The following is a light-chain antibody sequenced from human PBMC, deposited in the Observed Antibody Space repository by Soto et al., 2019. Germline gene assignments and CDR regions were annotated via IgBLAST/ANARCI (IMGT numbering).Light chain of an antibody. CDR3: SSYAGINDV. J-gene: IGLJ1*01. CDR1: SSDVGGYNY. Sequence: QSALTQPPSASGSPGQSVTISCTGTSSDVGGYNYVSWYQQHPGKAPKLMIYEVSKRPSGVPDRFSGSKSGNTASLTVSGLQAEDEADYCRSSYAGINDVFGTGTKVTVL. V-gene: IGLV2-8*01. CDR2: EVS.